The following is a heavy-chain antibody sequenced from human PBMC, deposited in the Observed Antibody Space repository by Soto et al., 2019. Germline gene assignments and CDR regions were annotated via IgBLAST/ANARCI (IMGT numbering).Heavy chain of an antibody. CDR3: ARGRSSSWYNWFDP. CDR1: GGSISSYY. V-gene: IGHV4-59*01. Sequence: PSETLCLTCSVSGGSISSYYWSWIRQPPGKGLEWIGYIYYSGSTNYNPSLKSRVTISVDTSKNQFSLKLSSVTAADTAVYYCARGRSSSWYNWFDPWGQGTLVTVSS. CDR2: IYYSGST. D-gene: IGHD6-13*01. J-gene: IGHJ5*02.